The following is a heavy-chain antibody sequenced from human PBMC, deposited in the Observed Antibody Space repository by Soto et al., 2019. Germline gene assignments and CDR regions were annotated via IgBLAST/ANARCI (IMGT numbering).Heavy chain of an antibody. CDR3: ARGLRYILHTPRRPQYYFDY. D-gene: IGHD5-12*01. CDR2: IYYSGST. J-gene: IGHJ4*02. V-gene: IGHV4-59*12. CDR1: GGSISSYY. Sequence: PSETLSLTCTVSGGSISSYYWSWIRQPPGKGLEWIGDIYYSGSTNYNPSLKSRVTISVDTSKNQFSLKLSSVTAADTAVYYCARGLRYILHTPRRPQYYFDYWGQGTLVTVSS.